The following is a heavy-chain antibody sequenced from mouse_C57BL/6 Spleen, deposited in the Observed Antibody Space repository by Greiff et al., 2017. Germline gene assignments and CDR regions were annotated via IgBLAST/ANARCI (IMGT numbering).Heavy chain of an antibody. J-gene: IGHJ3*01. CDR3: ADYGRAY. D-gene: IGHD1-1*01. CDR2: IYPRSGNT. V-gene: IGHV1-81*01. CDR1: GYTFTSYG. Sequence: VKLMESGAELARPGASVKLSCKASGYTFTSYGISWVKQRPGQGLEWIGEIYPRSGNTYYNEKFKGKATLTADKSSSTAYMELRSLTSEDSAVYFCADYGRAYWGQGTLVTVSA.